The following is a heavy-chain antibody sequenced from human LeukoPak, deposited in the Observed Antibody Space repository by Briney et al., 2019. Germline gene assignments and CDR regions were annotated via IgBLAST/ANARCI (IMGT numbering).Heavy chain of an antibody. CDR2: ISSSSSTI. CDR3: AKGLWAFDY. D-gene: IGHD3-10*01. CDR1: GFTFSSYS. Sequence: GGSLRLSCAASGFTFSSYSMNWVRQAPGKGLEWVSYISSSSSTIYYADSVKGRFTISRDNSKNTLYLQMNSLRAEDTAVYYCAKGLWAFDYWGQGTLVTVSS. V-gene: IGHV3-48*01. J-gene: IGHJ4*02.